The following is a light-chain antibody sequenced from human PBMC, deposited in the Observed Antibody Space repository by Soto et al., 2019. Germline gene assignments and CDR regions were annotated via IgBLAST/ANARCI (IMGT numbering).Light chain of an antibody. V-gene: IGKV1-27*01. CDR3: EKYISGPLT. CDR1: QGIAPY. J-gene: IGKJ4*01. Sequence: DVPMTQSPSSLSAFVGDRVTITCRASQGIAPYLGWFQQKPGKVPKLLTYATTTLQSGVPSRFGGSGPGTDLSLNINSPQPEEVGTYCREKYISGPLTFGGGTKVQ. CDR2: ATT.